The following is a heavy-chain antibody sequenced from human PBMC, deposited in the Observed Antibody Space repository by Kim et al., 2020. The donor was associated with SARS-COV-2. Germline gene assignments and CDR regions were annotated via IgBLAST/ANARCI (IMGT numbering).Heavy chain of an antibody. V-gene: IGHV5-51*01. D-gene: IGHD6-13*01. CDR2: ISPSNADS. CDR3: ARPRLGYTYYYGMDV. CDR1: GYTFTSSW. Sequence: GESLKISCQGSGYTFTSSWIGWVRQMPGKGLEWMGAISPSNADSRFSPSFQGQVTISVDKSINSAYLQWNSLKASDTAVYYCARPRLGYTYYYGMDVWGQGTTVTVSS. J-gene: IGHJ6*02.